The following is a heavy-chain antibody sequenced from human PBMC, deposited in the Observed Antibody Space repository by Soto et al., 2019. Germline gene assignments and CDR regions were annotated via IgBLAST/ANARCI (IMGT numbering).Heavy chain of an antibody. J-gene: IGHJ6*02. D-gene: IGHD1-26*01. CDR3: AKVSLGALTFTDYYYYGLDV. CDR1: GFTFITYA. V-gene: IGHV3-23*01. CDR2: ISGGGGST. Sequence: GGSLRLSCAASGFTFITYAMNWVRQAPGKGLEWVSAISGGGGSTYYADSVKGRVTISRDNSKNTLYLQMNSLRAEDTAVYYCAKVSLGALTFTDYYYYGLDVWGQGTTVTVSS.